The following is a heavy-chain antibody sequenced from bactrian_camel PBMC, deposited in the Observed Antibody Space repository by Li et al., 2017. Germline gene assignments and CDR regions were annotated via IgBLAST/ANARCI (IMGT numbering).Heavy chain of an antibody. Sequence: HVQLVESGGGSVQAGGSLRLSCVVSGYTASPKCMGWFRQAPGKEREGVASIYTGSGSTRYADSVKGRFTISQDNAQRKNTVYLQLNGLQTVDTATYYCVKDRGGNWYRGDFGYWGQGTQVTVS. V-gene: IGHV3S1*01. CDR2: IYTGSGST. CDR3: VKDRGGNWYRGDFGY. J-gene: IGHJ6*01. CDR1: GYTASPKC. D-gene: IGHD6*01.